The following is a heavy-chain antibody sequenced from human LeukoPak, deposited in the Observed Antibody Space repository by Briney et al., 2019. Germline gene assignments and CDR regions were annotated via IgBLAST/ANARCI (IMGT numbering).Heavy chain of an antibody. Sequence: GGSLRLSCAASGFTFSSHSMNWVRQAPGQGLEWLSYIDSGSGNISYRDSVKGRFTISRDNAQDSLYLQMDSLRDEDTAVYYCAREDDDWGPNTLDVWGQGTVVTVSS. J-gene: IGHJ3*01. CDR1: GFTFSSHS. CDR3: AREDDDWGPNTLDV. V-gene: IGHV3-48*02. D-gene: IGHD7-27*01. CDR2: IDSGSGNI.